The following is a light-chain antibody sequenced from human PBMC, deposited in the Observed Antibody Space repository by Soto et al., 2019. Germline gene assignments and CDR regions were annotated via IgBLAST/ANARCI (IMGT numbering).Light chain of an antibody. CDR1: SSDIHGY. Sequence: QSALTQPASVSGSPGQSITISCTGTSSDIHGYVSWYQQHPGKAPKLMIYDVTNRPSGVSNRFSASKSGNTASLTISGLQAEDEADYYCSSYTSSSTLVFGGGTKVTVL. J-gene: IGLJ2*01. CDR3: SSYTSSSTLV. V-gene: IGLV2-14*01. CDR2: DVT.